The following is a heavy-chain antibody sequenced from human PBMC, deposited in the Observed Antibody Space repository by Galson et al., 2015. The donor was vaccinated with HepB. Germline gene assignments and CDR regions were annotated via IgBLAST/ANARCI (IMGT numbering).Heavy chain of an antibody. J-gene: IGHJ4*02. CDR2: IIPIFGTA. D-gene: IGHD5-18*01. CDR3: ARGRKERGYSYGYDY. Sequence: SVKVSCKASGGTFSSYAISWVRQAPGQGLEWMGGIIPIFGTANYAQKFQGRVTITADESTSTAYMELSSLRSEDTAVYYCARGRKERGYSYGYDYWGQGTLVTVSS. V-gene: IGHV1-69*13. CDR1: GGTFSSYA.